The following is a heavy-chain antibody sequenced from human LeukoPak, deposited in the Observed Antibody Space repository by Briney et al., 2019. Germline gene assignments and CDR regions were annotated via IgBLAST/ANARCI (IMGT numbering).Heavy chain of an antibody. CDR2: INHSGST. Sequence: SETLSLTCAVYGGSFSGYYWSWIRQPPGKGLEWIGEINHSGSTNYNPSLKSRVTISVDTSKNQFSLKLSSVTAADTAVYYCARQTPMTTVDYWGQGTLVTVSS. CDR3: ARQTPMTTVDY. J-gene: IGHJ4*02. CDR1: GGSFSGYY. V-gene: IGHV4-34*01. D-gene: IGHD4-17*01.